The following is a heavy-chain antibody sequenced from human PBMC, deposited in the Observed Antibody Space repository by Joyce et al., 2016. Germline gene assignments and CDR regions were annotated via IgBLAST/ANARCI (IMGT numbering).Heavy chain of an antibody. Sequence: EVQLVESGGGLVQPGGSLRLSCAASGFTFSSYWMDGVRQAPGKGLGWVSRIKGDGRSTTYADSVKGRFTISRDNAKNTLYLQMNSLGAEDTAVYYCVRDTLGYNDGNLNGGWGQGTLVTVSS. CDR2: IKGDGRST. CDR1: GFTFSSYW. CDR3: VRDTLGYNDGNLNGG. J-gene: IGHJ4*02. D-gene: IGHD5-18*01. V-gene: IGHV3-74*01.